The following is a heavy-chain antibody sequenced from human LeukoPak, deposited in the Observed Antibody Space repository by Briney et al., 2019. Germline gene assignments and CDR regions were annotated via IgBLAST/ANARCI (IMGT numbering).Heavy chain of an antibody. J-gene: IGHJ6*02. CDR1: GYSFTSYW. D-gene: IGHD6-13*01. CDR2: IDPSDSYT. CDR3: ARLPLPKQQLVLHYYYAMDV. Sequence: GESLKISCKGSGYSFTSYWISWVRQMPGKGLEWMGRIDPSDSYTNYSPSFQGHVTISADKSISTAYLQWGSLRASDTAMYYCARLPLPKQQLVLHYYYAMDVWGQGTTVTVSS. V-gene: IGHV5-10-1*01.